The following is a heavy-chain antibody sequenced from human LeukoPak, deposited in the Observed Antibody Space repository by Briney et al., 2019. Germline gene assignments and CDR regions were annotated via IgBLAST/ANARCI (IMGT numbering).Heavy chain of an antibody. CDR1: GGSVSSTNW. Sequence: SETLSLTCGVSGGSVSSTNWWTWIRQPPGKGLEWIGEVHLDGRTNFNPSLKSRLTMSVDLSENHVSLQLTSVAAADTAVYYCAREGGFYRPLDYSGQGTLVTVSS. D-gene: IGHD6-25*01. J-gene: IGHJ4*02. V-gene: IGHV4-4*02. CDR3: AREGGFYRPLDY. CDR2: VHLDGRT.